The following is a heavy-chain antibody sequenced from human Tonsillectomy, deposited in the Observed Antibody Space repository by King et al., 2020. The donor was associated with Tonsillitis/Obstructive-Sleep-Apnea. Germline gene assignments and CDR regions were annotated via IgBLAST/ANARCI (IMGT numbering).Heavy chain of an antibody. V-gene: IGHV3-48*03. CDR1: GFSLSSYE. Sequence: QLVQSGGGLVQPGGSLRLSCAASGFSLSSYEMNWVRQAPGKGLEWVSYISSSGSTIYYADCVKGRFTISRDNAKNTLSLQMNSLRAEDTAVYYCATFPPVGSSWYSVYFDYWGQGTLVTVSS. CDR2: ISSSGSTI. D-gene: IGHD6-13*01. CDR3: ATFPPVGSSWYSVYFDY. J-gene: IGHJ4*02.